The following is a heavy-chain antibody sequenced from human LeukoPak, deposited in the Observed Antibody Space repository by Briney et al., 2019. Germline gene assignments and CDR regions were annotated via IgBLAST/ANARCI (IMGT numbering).Heavy chain of an antibody. Sequence: SETLSLTCAVYGGSFSGYYWSWIRQPPGKGLEWIGEINHSGSTNYNPSLKSRVTISVDTSKNQFSLKLSSVTAADTAVYYCASLYYDLLTGYRHNWFDPWGQGTLVTVSS. D-gene: IGHD3-9*01. CDR1: GGSFSGYY. CDR3: ASLYYDLLTGYRHNWFDP. V-gene: IGHV4-34*01. CDR2: INHSGST. J-gene: IGHJ5*02.